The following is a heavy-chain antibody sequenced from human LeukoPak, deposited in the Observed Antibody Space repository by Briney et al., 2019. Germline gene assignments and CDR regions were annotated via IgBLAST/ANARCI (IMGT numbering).Heavy chain of an antibody. CDR3: ARERGYCSSTSCVNDAFDF. CDR2: IYTSGST. D-gene: IGHD2-2*01. J-gene: IGHJ3*01. V-gene: IGHV4-61*02. Sequence: PSQTLSLTCTVSGVSISSGSYYWSWFRQPAGKGLEWIGRIYTSGSTNYSPSLKSRVTISVDTSNNQFSLRLSSVTAADTAVYYCARERGYCSSTSCVNDAFDFWGQGTMVTVSS. CDR1: GVSISSGSYY.